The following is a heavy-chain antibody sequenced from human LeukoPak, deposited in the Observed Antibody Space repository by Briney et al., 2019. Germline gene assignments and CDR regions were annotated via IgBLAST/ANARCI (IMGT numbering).Heavy chain of an antibody. Sequence: PGGSLRLSCAASGFTFSTYWMSWVRQAPGKGLEWVAVISKDGNSQNYADSVKGRFTISRDNSKNTLYLQMNSLRPEDTAVYYCAGESFDIWGQGTTVTVSS. CDR3: AGESFDI. CDR2: ISKDGNSQ. CDR1: GFTFSTYW. J-gene: IGHJ3*02. V-gene: IGHV3-30*03.